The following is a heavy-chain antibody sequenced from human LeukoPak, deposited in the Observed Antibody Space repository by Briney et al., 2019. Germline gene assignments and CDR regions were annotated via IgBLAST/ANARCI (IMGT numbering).Heavy chain of an antibody. CDR2: ISGSGGST. CDR1: GFTFSSYA. Sequence: PGGSLRLSCAASGFTFSSYAISWVRQAPGKGLEWVSAISGSGGSTYYADSVKGRFPISRDNSKNTLYLQMNSLRAEDTAVYYCATPLDAPGTTYYFDYWGQGTLVTVSS. V-gene: IGHV3-23*01. J-gene: IGHJ4*02. D-gene: IGHD1-1*01. CDR3: ATPLDAPGTTYYFDY.